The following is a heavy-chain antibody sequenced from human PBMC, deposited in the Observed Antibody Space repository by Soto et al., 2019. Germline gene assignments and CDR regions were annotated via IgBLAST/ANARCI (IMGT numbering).Heavy chain of an antibody. CDR3: ARDLKAGPDRYRCVDAFDS. V-gene: IGHV1-69*13. Sequence: ASVKVSCKASRGTFSSYAISWVRQAPGQGLEWMGGIIPIFGTANYAQKFQGRVTITADESTSTAYMEHSSMRSEDTAVYYCARDLKAGPDRYRCVDAFDSWGQGTMVTVSS. J-gene: IGHJ3*02. CDR1: RGTFSSYA. D-gene: IGHD5-12*01. CDR2: IIPIFGTA.